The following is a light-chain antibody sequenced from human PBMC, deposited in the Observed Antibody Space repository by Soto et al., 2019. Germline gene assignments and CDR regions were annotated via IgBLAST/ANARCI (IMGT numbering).Light chain of an antibody. Sequence: EIVLTQSPGTLSLSPGERAALSCRASHSVSSTYLAWYQQKPGQAPRLLIYGASSRATGIPDRFSGSGSGTDFTLTISRLEPEDFAVHYCQQYGSSPLYTFGQGTKLEIK. J-gene: IGKJ2*01. CDR2: GAS. V-gene: IGKV3-20*01. CDR3: QQYGSSPLYT. CDR1: HSVSSTY.